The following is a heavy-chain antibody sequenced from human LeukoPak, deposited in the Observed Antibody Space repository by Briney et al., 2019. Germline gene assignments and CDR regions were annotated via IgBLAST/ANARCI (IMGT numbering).Heavy chain of an antibody. CDR1: GYTFTSYG. J-gene: IGHJ4*02. D-gene: IGHD3-10*01. Sequence: ASVKVSCKASGYTFTSYGISWVRQAPGQGLEWLGWISAYNGDANYAQKLQGRITMTTDTFTSTAYMEVRSLRSDDTAVYYCARGVLYGSGSLDWGQGTLVTVSS. CDR3: ARGVLYGSGSLD. V-gene: IGHV1-18*01. CDR2: ISAYNGDA.